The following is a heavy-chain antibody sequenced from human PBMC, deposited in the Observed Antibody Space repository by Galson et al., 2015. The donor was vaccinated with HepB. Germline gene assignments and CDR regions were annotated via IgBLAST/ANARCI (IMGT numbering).Heavy chain of an antibody. CDR1: GYTFTSYA. V-gene: IGHV7-4-1*02. D-gene: IGHD2-15*01. CDR3: ARRYCSGGSCYHRDYYYNYMDV. J-gene: IGHJ6*03. Sequence: SVKVSCKASGYTFTSYAMNWVRQAPGQGLEWMGWINTNTGNPTYAQGFTGRFVFSLDTSVSTAYLQISSLKAEDTAVYYCARRYCSGGSCYHRDYYYNYMDVWGKGTTVTVSS. CDR2: INTNTGNP.